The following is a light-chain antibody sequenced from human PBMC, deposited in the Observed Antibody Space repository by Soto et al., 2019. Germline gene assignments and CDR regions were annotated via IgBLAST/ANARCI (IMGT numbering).Light chain of an antibody. Sequence: QSALTQPASVSGSPGQLATISCTGTSSDVGAYNLVSWYQQYPGKAPKLMIYEVSNRPSGVSNRFSGSKSGNTASLTISGLQAEDEADYYCCTSYEGGGRYVFGTGTKVTVL. J-gene: IGLJ1*01. CDR2: EVS. CDR3: CTSYEGGGRYV. CDR1: SSDVGAYNL. V-gene: IGLV2-14*01.